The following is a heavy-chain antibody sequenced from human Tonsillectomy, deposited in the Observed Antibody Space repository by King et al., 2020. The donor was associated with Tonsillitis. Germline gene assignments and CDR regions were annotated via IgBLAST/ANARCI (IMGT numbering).Heavy chain of an antibody. V-gene: IGHV3-15*01. CDR3: TTDGRVLGGNDAFDI. D-gene: IGHD4-23*01. Sequence: EVQLVESGGGLVKPGGSLRLSCAASGFTFSNAWMSWVRQAPGKGLEWVGRIKSKTDGGTTDYAAPVIGRFTISSDDSKNTLYLHMNSRKTEDTAGYYGTTDGRVLGGNDAFDIWGQGTTVTVSS. CDR1: GFTFSNAW. J-gene: IGHJ3*02. CDR2: IKSKTDGGTT.